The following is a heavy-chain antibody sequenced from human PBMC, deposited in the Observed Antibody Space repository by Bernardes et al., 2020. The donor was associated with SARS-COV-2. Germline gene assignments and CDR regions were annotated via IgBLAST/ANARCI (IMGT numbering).Heavy chain of an antibody. CDR3: AKGPFYYGSGTHSRGFDY. Sequence: GGSLRLSCAASDFTFTNFAMSWVRQAPGEGLEWVSAISATGVSTYYADSVRGRFTISRDNSKNTLYLQMNSLRAEDTAVYYCAKGPFYYGSGTHSRGFDYWGQGTLVTVSS. J-gene: IGHJ4*02. V-gene: IGHV3-23*01. CDR1: DFTFTNFA. CDR2: ISATGVST. D-gene: IGHD3-10*01.